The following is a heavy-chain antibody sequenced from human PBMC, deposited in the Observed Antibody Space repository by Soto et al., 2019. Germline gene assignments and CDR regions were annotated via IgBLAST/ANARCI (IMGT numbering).Heavy chain of an antibody. CDR3: AGGRDIVVVVAAKHYCNGRDV. CDR1: GGTFSSYT. Sequence: QVQLVQSGAEVKKPGSSVKVSCKASGGTFSSYTISWVRQAPGQGLEWMGRIIPILGIANYAQKFQGRGTITADKSTRTAYREMSSLSSEDTAVYYCAGGRDIVVVVAAKHYCNGRDVWGQGATVTVSS. D-gene: IGHD2-15*01. CDR2: IIPILGIA. V-gene: IGHV1-69*02. J-gene: IGHJ6*02.